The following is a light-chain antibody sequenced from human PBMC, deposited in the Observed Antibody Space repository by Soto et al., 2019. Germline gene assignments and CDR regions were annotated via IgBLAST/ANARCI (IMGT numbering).Light chain of an antibody. CDR1: QDISNY. Sequence: IQMTQSPSFLSAHVGDRVTITFQASQDISNYLNWYQQKPGKAPKLLIYDASNLETGVPSRFSGSGSGTDFTFTISSLQPEDIATYYCQQYDNLPITFGQGTRLEI. V-gene: IGKV1-33*01. CDR3: QQYDNLPIT. J-gene: IGKJ5*01. CDR2: DAS.